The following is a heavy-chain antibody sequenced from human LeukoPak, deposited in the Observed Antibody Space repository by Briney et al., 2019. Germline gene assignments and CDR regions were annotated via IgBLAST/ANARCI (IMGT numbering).Heavy chain of an antibody. V-gene: IGHV3-7*01. J-gene: IGHJ6*03. CDR1: GFTFSSYS. CDR2: IKQDGSEK. CDR3: ARGGRQKGPYLDV. Sequence: GGSLRLSCAASGFTFSSYSMNWVRQAPGKGLEWVANIKQDGSEKYYADSVKGRFTVSRDNSKNTLYLQMNSLRAEDTAVYSCARGGRQKGPYLDVWGKGTTVTVSS.